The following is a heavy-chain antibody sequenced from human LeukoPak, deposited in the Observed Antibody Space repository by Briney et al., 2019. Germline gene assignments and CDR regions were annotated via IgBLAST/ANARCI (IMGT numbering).Heavy chain of an antibody. CDR1: GGSISSGGYY. CDR3: ARDSGVGSYY. D-gene: IGHD3-10*01. J-gene: IGHJ4*02. CDR2: IYYSGST. Sequence: SETLSLTCTVSGGSISSGGYYWSWIRQHPGKGLEWIGYIYYSGSTYYNPSLKSRVTISVDTSKNQFSLKLSSVTAADTAVYYCARDSGVGSYYWGQGTLVTVSS. V-gene: IGHV4-31*03.